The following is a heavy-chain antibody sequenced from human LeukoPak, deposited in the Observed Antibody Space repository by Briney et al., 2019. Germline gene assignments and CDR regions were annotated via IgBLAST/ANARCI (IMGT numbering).Heavy chain of an antibody. Sequence: ASVKVSCKASGGTFSSYAISWVRQAPGQGLEWMGRIIPILGIANYAQKFQGRVTMTRDTSTSTVYMELSSLRSEDTAVYYCARDGRNGYDSFDYWGQGTLVTVSS. V-gene: IGHV1-69*04. D-gene: IGHD5-12*01. CDR3: ARDGRNGYDSFDY. CDR2: IIPILGIA. CDR1: GGTFSSYA. J-gene: IGHJ4*02.